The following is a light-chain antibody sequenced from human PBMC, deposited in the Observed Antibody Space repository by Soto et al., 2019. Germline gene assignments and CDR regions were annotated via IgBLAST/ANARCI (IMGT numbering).Light chain of an antibody. Sequence: QPVLTQSPSASASLGASVNLTCTLSSGHSNYAIAWHQQQSEKGPRYLMNLNSDGSHSKGDGIPDRFSGSSSGAERYLTISSLQSEDEADYYCQTWGSGIVVFGGGTKRAVL. CDR3: QTWGSGIVV. CDR1: SGHSNYA. J-gene: IGLJ2*01. CDR2: LNSDGSH. V-gene: IGLV4-69*01.